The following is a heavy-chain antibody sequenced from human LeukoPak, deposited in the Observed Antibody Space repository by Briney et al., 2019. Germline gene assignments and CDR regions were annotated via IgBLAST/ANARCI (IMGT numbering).Heavy chain of an antibody. CDR3: ARGMMATNQYYFDY. V-gene: IGHV4-59*01. D-gene: IGHD5-24*01. CDR2: IYYSGST. Sequence: PSETLSLTCTVSGVSIXSXXXSXXXXXPGXXLXWXGYIYYSGSTNENPFLKSRGHISGDTSKNQFSLKLSSVTAADTAVYYCARGMMATNQYYFDYWGQGTLVTVSS. J-gene: IGHJ4*02. CDR1: GVSIXSXX.